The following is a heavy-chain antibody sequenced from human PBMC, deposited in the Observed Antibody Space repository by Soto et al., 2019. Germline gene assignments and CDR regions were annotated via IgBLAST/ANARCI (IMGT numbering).Heavy chain of an antibody. CDR3: ASRNSGYQFDY. J-gene: IGHJ4*02. D-gene: IGHD5-12*01. Sequence: ASVKVSCKASGGTFSSYAISWVRQAPGQGLEWMGGIIPIFGTANYAQKFQGRVTITADKSTSTAYMELSSLSSEDTAVYYCASRNSGYQFDYWGQGTLVTVSS. CDR1: GGTFSSYA. V-gene: IGHV1-69*06. CDR2: IIPIFGTA.